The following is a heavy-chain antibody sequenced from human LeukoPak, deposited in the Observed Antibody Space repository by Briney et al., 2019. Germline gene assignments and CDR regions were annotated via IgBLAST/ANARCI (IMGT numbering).Heavy chain of an antibody. J-gene: IGHJ4*02. CDR3: TTKPSYSTTWYRYY. D-gene: IGHD6-13*01. Sequence: GGSLRLSCAASGFTFSNAWMSWVRQAPGKGLGWVGRIKSKTDGGTTDYVAPVKGRFTISRDDSKNTLYLQMNSLKTEDTAVYYCTTKPSYSTTWYRYYWGQGTLVTVSS. CDR1: GFTFSNAW. V-gene: IGHV3-15*01. CDR2: IKSKTDGGTT.